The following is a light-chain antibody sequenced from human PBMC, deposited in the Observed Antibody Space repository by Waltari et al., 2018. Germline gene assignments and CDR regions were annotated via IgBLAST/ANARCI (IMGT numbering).Light chain of an antibody. J-gene: IGLJ1*01. CDR1: SSDVGGYNY. CDR2: EVS. Sequence: QSALTQPASVSGSPGQSITISCPGTSSDVGGYNYASWYQPHPGKAPKLMIYEVSNRPSGVSNRFSGSKSGNTASLTISGLQAEDEADYYCSSYTSSSTLNVFGTGTKVTVL. CDR3: SSYTSSSTLNV. V-gene: IGLV2-14*01.